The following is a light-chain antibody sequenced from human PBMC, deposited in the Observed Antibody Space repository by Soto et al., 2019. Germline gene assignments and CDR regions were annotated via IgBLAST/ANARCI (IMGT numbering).Light chain of an antibody. CDR3: QQYNNWPET. V-gene: IGKV3-15*01. CDR1: QSVSSD. Sequence: EMVMTQSPATLSVSPGESATLSCRARQSVSSDLAWYHQKPGQAPRLLIYGASTRATGIPARFSGSGSGTEFTLTISSLQSEDFAVYYCQQYNNWPETFGQGTKVDIK. J-gene: IGKJ1*01. CDR2: GAS.